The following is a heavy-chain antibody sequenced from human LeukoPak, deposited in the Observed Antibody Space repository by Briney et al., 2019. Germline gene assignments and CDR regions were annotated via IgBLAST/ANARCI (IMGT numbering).Heavy chain of an antibody. V-gene: IGHV4-39*01. CDR1: GGSISSSSYY. Sequence: SETLSLTCTDSGGSISSSSYYWGWIRQPPGKGLEWIGSIYYSGSTYYNPSLKSRVTISVDTSKNQFSLKLSSVTAADTAVYYCARRHYYDSSGYYYYFDYWGQGTLVTVSS. CDR3: ARRHYYDSSGYYYYFDY. D-gene: IGHD3-22*01. J-gene: IGHJ4*02. CDR2: IYYSGST.